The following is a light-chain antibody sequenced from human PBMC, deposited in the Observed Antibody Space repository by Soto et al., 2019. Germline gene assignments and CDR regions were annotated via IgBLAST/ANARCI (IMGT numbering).Light chain of an antibody. CDR3: QQYDSTPLT. V-gene: IGKV4-1*01. Sequence: DIVMTQSPDSLAVSLGERATINCKSSQSVLYSSNNKNYLAWYQQKPGQPPKLLIYWASTRESGVPERFSGSGAGTDFTLTISSLQAEDVAVYYCQQYDSTPLTFGGGTKVEIK. CDR1: QSVLYSSNNKNY. CDR2: WAS. J-gene: IGKJ4*01.